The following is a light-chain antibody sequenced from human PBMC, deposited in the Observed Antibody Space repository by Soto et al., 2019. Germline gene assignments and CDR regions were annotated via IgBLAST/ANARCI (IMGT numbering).Light chain of an antibody. CDR1: QSVFYNSKNKNY. J-gene: IGKJ1*01. CDR2: WAS. Sequence: DIVMTHSPDSLAVSLGGRASINCKSSQSVFYNSKNKNYLAWYQQKPGQPPKLLIYWASTRESGVPDRFSGSGSGTDFTLTISSLQAEDVAVYYCQQYYSTPRTFGQGTKVDIK. V-gene: IGKV4-1*01. CDR3: QQYYSTPRT.